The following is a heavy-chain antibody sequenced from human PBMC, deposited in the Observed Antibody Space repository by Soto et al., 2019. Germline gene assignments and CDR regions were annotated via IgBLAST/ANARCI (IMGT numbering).Heavy chain of an antibody. CDR3: ARDRDIAVAGTPFYYYYDMDV. D-gene: IGHD6-19*01. J-gene: IGHJ6*02. Sequence: SQTLSLTCAISGDSVSSNSAAWNWIRQSPSRGLEWLGRTYYRSKWYNDYAVSVKSRITINPDTSKNQFSLQLNSVTPEDTAVYYCARDRDIAVAGTPFYYYYDMDVWGQGTTVTVSS. V-gene: IGHV6-1*01. CDR1: GDSVSSNSAA. CDR2: TYYRSKWYN.